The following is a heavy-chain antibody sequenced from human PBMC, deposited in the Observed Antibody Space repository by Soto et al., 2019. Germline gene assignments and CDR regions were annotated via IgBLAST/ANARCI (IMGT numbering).Heavy chain of an antibody. D-gene: IGHD6-6*01. CDR1: GGSISSYY. CDR2: IYYSGST. V-gene: IGHV4-59*01. Sequence: PSETLSLTCTVSGGSISSYYWSWIRPPPGKGLEWIGYIYYSGSTNYNPSLKSRVTISVDTSKNQFSLKLSSVTAADTAVYYCARGGAARRYYYYGMDVWGQGTTVTVSS. J-gene: IGHJ6*02. CDR3: ARGGAARRYYYYGMDV.